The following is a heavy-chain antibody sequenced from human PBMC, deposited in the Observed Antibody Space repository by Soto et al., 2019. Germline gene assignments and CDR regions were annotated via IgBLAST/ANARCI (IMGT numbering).Heavy chain of an antibody. Sequence: QVQLVESGGGVVQPGRSLRLSCAASGFTFSSYGMHWVRQAPGKGLEWVAGISYDGSNKYYADSVKGRFTISRDNSNNTLYLQMNSLRAEDTSVYYCAKLYHLNLRSSWDVDYGIDVWGQGTTVTVSS. J-gene: IGHJ6*02. D-gene: IGHD6-13*01. V-gene: IGHV3-30*18. CDR3: AKLYHLNLRSSWDVDYGIDV. CDR2: ISYDGSNK. CDR1: GFTFSSYG.